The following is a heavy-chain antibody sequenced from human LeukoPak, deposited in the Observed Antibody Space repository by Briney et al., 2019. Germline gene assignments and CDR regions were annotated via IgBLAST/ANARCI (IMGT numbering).Heavy chain of an antibody. Sequence: ASVKVSCKASGYTFTSYGISWVRQAPGQGLEWMGWISAYNGNTNYAQKLQGRVTMTTDTSTSTAYMELRSLRSDDTAVYYCAGDLRDYYDSSGYYSDYWGQGTLVTVSS. CDR2: ISAYNGNT. CDR3: AGDLRDYYDSSGYYSDY. V-gene: IGHV1-18*01. J-gene: IGHJ4*02. CDR1: GYTFTSYG. D-gene: IGHD3-22*01.